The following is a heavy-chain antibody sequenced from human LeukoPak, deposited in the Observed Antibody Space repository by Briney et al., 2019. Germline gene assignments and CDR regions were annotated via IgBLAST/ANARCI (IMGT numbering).Heavy chain of an antibody. V-gene: IGHV3-30*04. CDR3: ASEAVAVPFDY. D-gene: IGHD6-19*01. Sequence: PGRSLRLSCAAYGFTFSSYATHWLRQAPGKGLEWVAVISYDGSNKYYADSVKGRFTISRDNSKNTLYLQMNSLRAEDTAVYYCASEAVAVPFDYWGQGTLVTVSS. J-gene: IGHJ4*02. CDR1: GFTFSSYA. CDR2: ISYDGSNK.